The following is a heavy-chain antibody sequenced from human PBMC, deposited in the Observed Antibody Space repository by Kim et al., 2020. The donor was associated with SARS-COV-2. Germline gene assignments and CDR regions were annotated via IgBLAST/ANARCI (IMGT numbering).Heavy chain of an antibody. Sequence: SETLSLTCTVSGGSISSSSYYWGWIRQPPGKGLEWIGSIYYSGSTYYNPSLKCRVTISVDTSKNQFSLKLSSVTAADTAVYYCARVIGGYGSVRDYFDYWGQGTLVTVSS. CDR3: ARVIGGYGSVRDYFDY. J-gene: IGHJ4*02. D-gene: IGHD3-10*01. V-gene: IGHV4-39*07. CDR1: GGSISSSSYY. CDR2: IYYSGST.